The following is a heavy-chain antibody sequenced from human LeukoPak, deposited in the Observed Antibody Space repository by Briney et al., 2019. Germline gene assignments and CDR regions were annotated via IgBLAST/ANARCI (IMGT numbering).Heavy chain of an antibody. V-gene: IGHV1-24*01. D-gene: IGHD4-17*01. CDR3: AAPSARSTETTWSAFDL. CDR2: FDPEDDRG. CDR1: GYRLTELY. Sequence: GASVKVSCKVSGYRLTELYIYWVRQAPGEGPEWMGGFDPEDDRGIYAQKFQGRVTMTEDTSTNTAYMELSSLRSEDSAMYYCAAPSARSTETTWSAFDLWGQGTMVTVSS. J-gene: IGHJ3*01.